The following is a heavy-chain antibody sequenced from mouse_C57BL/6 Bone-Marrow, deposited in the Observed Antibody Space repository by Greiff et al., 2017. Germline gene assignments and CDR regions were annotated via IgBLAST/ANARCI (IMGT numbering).Heavy chain of an antibody. V-gene: IGHV1-55*01. D-gene: IGHD2-1*01. CDR3: ARWDGNYVRDY. J-gene: IGHJ2*01. Sequence: QVQLQQPGAELVKPGASVKMSCKASGYTFTSYWITWVKQRPGQGLEWIGDIYPGSGSTNYNEKFKSKATLTVDTSSSAAYMQLSSLTSEDSAVYYWARWDGNYVRDYGGQGTTLTVSS. CDR1: GYTFTSYW. CDR2: IYPGSGST.